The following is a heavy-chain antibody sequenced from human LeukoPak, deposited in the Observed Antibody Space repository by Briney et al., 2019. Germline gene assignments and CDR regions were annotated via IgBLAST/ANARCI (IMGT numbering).Heavy chain of an antibody. J-gene: IGHJ2*01. D-gene: IGHD2-2*01. Sequence: PGGSLRLSCAASGFTFSNYLMTWVRQAPGKGLEWVADIKADGSEKYYVDSVKGRFTILRDNAKNSLYLQMNSLRADDTAVYYCARDAYCSSTSCKEYFDLWGRGTLVTVSS. CDR2: IKADGSEK. V-gene: IGHV3-7*01. CDR3: ARDAYCSSTSCKEYFDL. CDR1: GFTFSNYL.